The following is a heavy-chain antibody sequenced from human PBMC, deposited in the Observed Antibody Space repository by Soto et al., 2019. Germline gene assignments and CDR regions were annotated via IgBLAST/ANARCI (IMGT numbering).Heavy chain of an antibody. Sequence: QVQLVESGGGVVQPGRSLRLSCAASGFTFSSYGMHWVRQAPGKGLEWVAVIWYDGSNKYYADSVKGRFTISRDNSKNTLYLQMNSLRAEDTAVYYCARDGGYYGSGSARYYYYYGMDVWGQGTTVTVSS. CDR2: IWYDGSNK. J-gene: IGHJ6*02. V-gene: IGHV3-33*01. CDR3: ARDGGYYGSGSARYYYYYGMDV. D-gene: IGHD3-10*01. CDR1: GFTFSSYG.